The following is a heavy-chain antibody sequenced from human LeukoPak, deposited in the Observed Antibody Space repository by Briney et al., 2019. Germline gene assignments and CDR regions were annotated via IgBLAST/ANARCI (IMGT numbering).Heavy chain of an antibody. CDR3: ARAMQGYSYGLIDY. D-gene: IGHD5-18*01. CDR1: GYTFTSYG. V-gene: IGHV1-18*01. J-gene: IGHJ4*02. Sequence: GASVKVSCKASGYTFTSYGISWARQAPGQGLEWMGWISAYNGNTNYAQKLQGRVTMTTDTSTSTAYMELRSLRSDDTAVYYCARAMQGYSYGLIDYWGQGTLVTVSS. CDR2: ISAYNGNT.